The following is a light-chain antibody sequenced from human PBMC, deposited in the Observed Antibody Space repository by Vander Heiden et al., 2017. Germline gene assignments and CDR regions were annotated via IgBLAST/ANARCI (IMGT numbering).Light chain of an antibody. J-gene: IGLJ1*01. Sequence: QSALTQPASVSGSPGQSFTISYTGTSSDVGGYNYVSWYQQHPDKAPKLMIYDVDNRPSGVSNRFSGSKSGNTASLTISGLQAEDEADYYCSSYTSSGTLVFGTGTKVTVL. V-gene: IGLV2-14*03. CDR2: DVD. CDR1: SSDVGGYNY. CDR3: SSYTSSGTLV.